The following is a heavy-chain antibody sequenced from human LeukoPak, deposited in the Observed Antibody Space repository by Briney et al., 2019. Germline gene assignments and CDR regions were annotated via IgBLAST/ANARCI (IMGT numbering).Heavy chain of an antibody. Sequence: GGSLRLSCAASGFTFRSYWMHGVRHAPGKVLVWVSRINSDGGNTSYADSVKGRFTISRGNAKNTLYLQMNSLRAEDTAVYYCARSMNSGSYPDYWGQGTLVTVSS. CDR1: GFTFRSYW. D-gene: IGHD1-26*01. CDR2: INSDGGNT. CDR3: ARSMNSGSYPDY. J-gene: IGHJ4*02. V-gene: IGHV3-74*01.